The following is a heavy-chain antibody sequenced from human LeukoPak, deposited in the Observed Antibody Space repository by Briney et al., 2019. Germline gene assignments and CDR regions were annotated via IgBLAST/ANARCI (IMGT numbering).Heavy chain of an antibody. D-gene: IGHD3-22*01. J-gene: IGHJ4*02. CDR1: EFIFSSYA. CDR2: ISGSGGST. CDR3: AKDPLYDSSGFYFDY. V-gene: IGHV3-23*01. Sequence: PGGSLRLSCAASEFIFSSYAMSWVRQAPGKGLEWVSAISGSGGSTYYADSVKGRFTISRDNSKNTLYLQMNSLRAEDTAVYYCAKDPLYDSSGFYFDYWGQGTLVTVSS.